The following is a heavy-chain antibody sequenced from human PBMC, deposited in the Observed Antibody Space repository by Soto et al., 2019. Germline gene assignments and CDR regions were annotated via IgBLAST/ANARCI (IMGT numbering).Heavy chain of an antibody. Sequence: ASVKVSCKASGYTFTSYDFSWVRQAPGQGLEWMGWISGYNGNTNYAQKLQGRVTMTTDTSTSTAYMELRSLRSDDTAVYYCARASFSINYYYKYMDVWGKGTTVTVSS. CDR2: ISGYNGNT. D-gene: IGHD3-3*02. CDR1: GYTFTSYD. V-gene: IGHV1-18*01. CDR3: ARASFSINYYYKYMDV. J-gene: IGHJ6*03.